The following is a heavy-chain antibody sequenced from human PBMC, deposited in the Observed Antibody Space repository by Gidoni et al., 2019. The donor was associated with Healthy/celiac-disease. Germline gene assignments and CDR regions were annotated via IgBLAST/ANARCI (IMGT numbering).Heavy chain of an antibody. CDR2: ISGSGGST. Sequence: EVQPLESGGGLVQPGGSLSRPCAASGFTFSSYAMSWVRQAPGKGLAWVSAISGSGGSTYYADSVKGRFTISRDNSKNTLYLQMNSLRAEDTAVYYCAKDKVRGVIPYFDYWGQGTLVTVSS. CDR3: AKDKVRGVIPYFDY. J-gene: IGHJ4*02. D-gene: IGHD3-10*01. CDR1: GFTFSSYA. V-gene: IGHV3-23*01.